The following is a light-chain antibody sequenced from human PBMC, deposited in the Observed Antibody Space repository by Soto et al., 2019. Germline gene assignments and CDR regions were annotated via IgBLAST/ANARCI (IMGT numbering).Light chain of an antibody. CDR3: SSYTSSSTYV. CDR2: DVS. J-gene: IGLJ1*01. CDR1: SSDVGSSNG. V-gene: IGLV2-18*02. Sequence: QSALTQPPSVSGSPGQSVAISCTGTSSDVGSSNGVSWYQQPPGTAPKLMIYDVSNRPSGVPDRSSGSKSGNTASLTISGLQAEDEADYYCSSYTSSSTYVFGTGTKLTVL.